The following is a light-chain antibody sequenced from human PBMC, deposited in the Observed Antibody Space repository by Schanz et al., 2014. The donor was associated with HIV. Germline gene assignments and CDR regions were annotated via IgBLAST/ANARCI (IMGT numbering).Light chain of an antibody. V-gene: IGKV1-9*01. CDR2: AAS. CDR3: QQLASYPLT. J-gene: IGKJ4*01. CDR1: QDISGY. Sequence: QLTQSPSSLSASVGDRVTITCRASQDISGYLAWYQQKPGKAPKLLIYAASTLQSGVPSRFSGSGSGTEFTLTISSLQPDDFATYYCQQLASYPLTFGGGTKVEIK.